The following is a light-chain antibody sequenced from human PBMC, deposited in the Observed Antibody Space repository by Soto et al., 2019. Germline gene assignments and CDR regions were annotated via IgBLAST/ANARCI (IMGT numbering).Light chain of an antibody. CDR1: QTISRN. CDR3: QQSDSIPIT. Sequence: DIQMTQSPSSLSASVGDRVTIPCRASQTISRNLNWYQQKPGKAPKLLIHAASSLQSGVPSRFSGSGSGTDFTLAISSLQPEDFATYYCQQSDSIPITFGQGTRLENK. J-gene: IGKJ5*01. CDR2: AAS. V-gene: IGKV1-39*01.